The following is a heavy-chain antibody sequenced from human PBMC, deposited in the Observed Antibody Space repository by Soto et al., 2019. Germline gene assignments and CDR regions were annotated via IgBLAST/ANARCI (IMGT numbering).Heavy chain of an antibody. J-gene: IGHJ6*02. D-gene: IGHD6-25*01. CDR1: GFTFSSYW. CDR2: INSDGSST. V-gene: IGHV3-74*01. CDR3: ARESGPATDYYYYYGMDV. Sequence: GGSLRLSCAASGFTFSSYWMHWVRQAPGKGLVWVSRINSDGSSTSYADSVKGRFTISRDNAKNTLYLQMNSLRAEDTAVYYCARESGPATDYYYYYGMDVWGLGTTVTSP.